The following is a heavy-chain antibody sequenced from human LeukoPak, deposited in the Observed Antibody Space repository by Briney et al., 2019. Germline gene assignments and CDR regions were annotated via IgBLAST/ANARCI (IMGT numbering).Heavy chain of an antibody. Sequence: GGSLRLSCAASGFTVSSNDMSWVRQAPGKGLEWVSVIYSGGSTYYADSVKGRFTISRDNSKNTLYLQMNSLRAEDTAVYYCARGVVGATYTYYFDYWGQGTLVTVPS. J-gene: IGHJ4*02. V-gene: IGHV3-53*01. D-gene: IGHD1-26*01. CDR2: IYSGGST. CDR1: GFTVSSND. CDR3: ARGVVGATYTYYFDY.